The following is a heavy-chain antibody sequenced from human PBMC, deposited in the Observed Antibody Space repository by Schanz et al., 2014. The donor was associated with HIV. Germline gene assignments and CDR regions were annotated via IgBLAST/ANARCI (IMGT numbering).Heavy chain of an antibody. V-gene: IGHV3-33*06. Sequence: QVQLVESGGGVVQPGRSLRLSCAASGFTFSSYGMHWVRQAPGKGLEWVAVKWYDGSNTYNGDSVKGRFTISRDNSKNTLNLQMKSLRAEDTAVYYCAKDRNYYDSKYRGKGNYYYYYGMDVWGQGTTVTVSS. J-gene: IGHJ6*02. CDR2: KWYDGSNT. D-gene: IGHD3-22*01. CDR1: GFTFSSYG. CDR3: AKDRNYYDSKYRGKGNYYYYYGMDV.